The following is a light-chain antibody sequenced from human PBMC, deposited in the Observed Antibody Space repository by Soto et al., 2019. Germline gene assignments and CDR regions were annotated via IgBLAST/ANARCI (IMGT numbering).Light chain of an antibody. CDR1: RDVGSD. CDR2: AAS. CDR3: HKYGPSPLT. J-gene: IGKJ4*01. Sequence: TQMTQSPLSLSASVGEKIIITCRASRDVGSDVSWYQQKPGQAPKLVIYAASNLYTGVPSRFSGRRSGTEFTLTISRLEPEDFAVYYCHKYGPSPLTFGGGTKVEI. V-gene: IGKV1-6*01.